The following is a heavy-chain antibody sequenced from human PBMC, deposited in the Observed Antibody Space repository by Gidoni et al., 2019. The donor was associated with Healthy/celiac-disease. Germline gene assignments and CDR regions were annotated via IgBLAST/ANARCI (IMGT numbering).Heavy chain of an antibody. CDR3: ARGYDSSGYYQFFFDY. Sequence: EVQLVESGGGLVQPGGSLRLSCAASGFTFSSYEMNWVRQAPGKGLEWVSYISSSGSTIYYADSVKGRFTISRDNAKNSLYLQMNSLRAEDTAVYYCARGYDSSGYYQFFFDYWGQGTLVTVSS. CDR1: GFTFSSYE. V-gene: IGHV3-48*03. D-gene: IGHD3-22*01. CDR2: ISSSGSTI. J-gene: IGHJ4*02.